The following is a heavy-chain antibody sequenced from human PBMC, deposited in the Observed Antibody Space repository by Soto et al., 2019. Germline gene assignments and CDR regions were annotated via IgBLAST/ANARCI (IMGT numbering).Heavy chain of an antibody. D-gene: IGHD3-3*01. V-gene: IGHV1-2*02. CDR3: AREQDFSRH. J-gene: IGHJ4*02. Sequence: QVQLVKSGAEVKKPGASVKVSCKTSGYTFTDYYIHWLRQAPGQGLEWMGWVNPNNGGTYYAQKFQGRATMTRDTSISTSYMQLNSLTSDDTAKYYCAREQDFSRHWGQGTLVTVSS. CDR1: GYTFTDYY. CDR2: VNPNNGGT.